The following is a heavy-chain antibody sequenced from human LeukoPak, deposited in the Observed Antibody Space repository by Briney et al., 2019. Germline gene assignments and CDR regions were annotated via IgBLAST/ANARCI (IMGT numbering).Heavy chain of an antibody. CDR3: ARGPREAVAGNLLGY. D-gene: IGHD6-19*01. Sequence: SQTLSLTCTVSGGSISSGGYYWSWIRQPPGKGLEWIGEINHSGSTNYNPSLKSRVTISVDTSKNQFSLKLSSVTAADTAVYYCARGPREAVAGNLLGYWGQGTLVTVSS. CDR1: GGSISSGGYY. V-gene: IGHV4-30-2*01. CDR2: INHSGST. J-gene: IGHJ4*02.